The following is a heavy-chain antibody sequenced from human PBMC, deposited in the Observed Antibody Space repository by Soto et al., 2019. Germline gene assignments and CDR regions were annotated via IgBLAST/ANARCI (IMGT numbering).Heavy chain of an antibody. V-gene: IGHV3-33*01. D-gene: IGHD3-10*01. CDR3: ARTPGMVRGGLNYYYYGMDV. Sequence: GGSLRLSCAASGFTFSSYGMHWVRQAPGKGLEWVAVIWYDGSNKYYADSVNGRFTISRDNSKNTLYLQMNSLRAEDTAVYYCARTPGMVRGGLNYYYYGMDVWGQGTTVTVSS. CDR2: IWYDGSNK. CDR1: GFTFSSYG. J-gene: IGHJ6*02.